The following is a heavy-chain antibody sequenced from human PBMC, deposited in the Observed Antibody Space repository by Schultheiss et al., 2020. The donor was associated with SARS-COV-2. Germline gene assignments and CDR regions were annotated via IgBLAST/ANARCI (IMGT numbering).Heavy chain of an antibody. V-gene: IGHV3-64*04. CDR3: ARGPEYSGSYFLLDY. CDR1: GFTFSSYA. Sequence: GGSLRLSCSASGFTFSSYAMHWVRQAPGKGLEYVSAISSNGGSTYYADSVKGRFTISRDNSKNTLYLQMNSLRAEDTAVYYCARGPEYSGSYFLLDYWGQGTLVTVSS. J-gene: IGHJ4*02. D-gene: IGHD1-26*01. CDR2: ISSNGGST.